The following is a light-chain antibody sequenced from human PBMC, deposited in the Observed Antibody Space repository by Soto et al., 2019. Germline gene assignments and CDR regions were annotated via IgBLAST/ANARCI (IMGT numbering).Light chain of an antibody. J-gene: IGLJ1*01. CDR3: SSYTTSNTRQIV. CDR2: DVS. CDR1: SSDVGGYNY. Sequence: QPVLTQPASVSGSPGQSITISCTGTSSDVGGYNYVSWYQHHPGKAPKLMIYDVSNRPSGVSNRFSGSKSGNTASLTISGLRPEDEADYYCSSYTTSNTRQIVFGAGTKLTVL. V-gene: IGLV2-14*03.